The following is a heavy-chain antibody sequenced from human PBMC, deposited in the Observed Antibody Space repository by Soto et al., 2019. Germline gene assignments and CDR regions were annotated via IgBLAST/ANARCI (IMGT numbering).Heavy chain of an antibody. CDR3: ASTWSGYYYFDS. J-gene: IGHJ4*02. V-gene: IGHV3-30*03. CDR1: GFTFSTYG. Sequence: QVQLVESGGAVVQPGGSLRLSCAASGFTFSTYGMHWVRQAPGKGLEWVAVISYDGSNRYYGDSVKGRFTISRDNSKNTLYLQMNSLRAEDTAVYYCASTWSGYYYFDSWGQGTLVTVSS. D-gene: IGHD3-3*01. CDR2: ISYDGSNR.